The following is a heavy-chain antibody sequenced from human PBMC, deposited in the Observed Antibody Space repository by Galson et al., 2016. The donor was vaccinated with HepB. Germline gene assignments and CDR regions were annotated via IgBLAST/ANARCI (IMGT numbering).Heavy chain of an antibody. D-gene: IGHD3-10*01. Sequence: SLRLSCAGSGFIFSTYAMRWVRQAPGKGLEWVSGIRGSGGGIDYADSVKGRFTISRDNSKNTLYLQMSSLSAEDTAVYYRAKERGSRLTMVRGVLDPFDIWGQGTLVTVSS. CDR2: IRGSGGGI. J-gene: IGHJ3*02. CDR3: AKERGSRLTMVRGVLDPFDI. CDR1: GFIFSTYA. V-gene: IGHV3-23*01.